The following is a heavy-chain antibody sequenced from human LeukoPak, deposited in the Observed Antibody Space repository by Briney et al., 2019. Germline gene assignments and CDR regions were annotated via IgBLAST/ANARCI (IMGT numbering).Heavy chain of an antibody. CDR2: IYHSGST. CDR1: GYSISSGYY. D-gene: IGHD1-14*01. CDR3: ATLTRRGYSYYMDV. V-gene: IGHV4-38-2*02. J-gene: IGHJ6*03. Sequence: SETLSLTCTVSGYSISSGYYWGWIRQPPGKGLEWIGSIYHSGSTYYNPSLKSRVTISVDTSKNQFSLKLSSVTAADTAVYYCATLTRRGYSYYMDVWGKGTTVTVSS.